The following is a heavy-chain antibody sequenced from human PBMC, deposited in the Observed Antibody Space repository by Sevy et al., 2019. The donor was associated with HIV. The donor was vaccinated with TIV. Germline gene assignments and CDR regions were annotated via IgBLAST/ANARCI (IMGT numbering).Heavy chain of an antibody. J-gene: IGHJ4*02. CDR1: GFTVSSNY. Sequence: GGSLRLSCAASGFTVSSNYMSWVRQAPGKGLEWVSVIYSGGSTYYADSVKGGFTISRDNSKNTLYLQMNSLRAEDTAVYYCAYSGYDFGFDYWGQGTLVTVSS. D-gene: IGHD5-12*01. CDR2: IYSGGST. V-gene: IGHV3-53*01. CDR3: AYSGYDFGFDY.